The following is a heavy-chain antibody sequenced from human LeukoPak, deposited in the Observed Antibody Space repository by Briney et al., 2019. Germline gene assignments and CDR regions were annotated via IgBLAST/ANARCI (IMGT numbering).Heavy chain of an antibody. CDR3: AKDIVVVPAAIDLPQTDY. V-gene: IGHV3-23*01. Sequence: PGGSLRLSCAASGFTFSSYAMSWVRQAPGKGLEWVSAISGSGGSTYYADSVKGRFTISRDNSKNTLYLQMNSLRAEDTAVYYCAKDIVVVPAAIDLPQTDYWGQGTLVTVSS. D-gene: IGHD2-2*01. CDR1: GFTFSSYA. CDR2: ISGSGGST. J-gene: IGHJ4*02.